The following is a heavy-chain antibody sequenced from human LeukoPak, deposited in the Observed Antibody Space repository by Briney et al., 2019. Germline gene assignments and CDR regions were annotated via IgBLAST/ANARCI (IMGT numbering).Heavy chain of an antibody. CDR1: GFTFSSYG. CDR3: AKEEAVVLDY. CDR2: ISCDGSNK. V-gene: IGHV3-30*18. D-gene: IGHD6-19*01. J-gene: IGHJ4*02. Sequence: GGSLRLSCAASGFTFSSYGMHWVRQAPGKGLEWVAVISCDGSNKYYADSVKGRFTISRDNSKNTLYLQMNSLRAEDTAVYYCAKEEAVVLDYWGQGTLATVSS.